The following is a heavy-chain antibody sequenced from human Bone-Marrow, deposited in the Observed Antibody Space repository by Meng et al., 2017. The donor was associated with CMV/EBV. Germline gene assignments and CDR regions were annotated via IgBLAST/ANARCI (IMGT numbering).Heavy chain of an antibody. CDR2: IYYSGST. CDR3: ARESGSSMFYYYYGMDV. Sequence: ESLKISCTVSGGSISSYYWSWIRQPPGKGLEWIGYIYYSGSTNYNPSLKSRVTISVDTSKNQFSLKLSSVTAADTAVYYCARESGSSMFYYYYGMDVWGQGTTVTVSS. CDR1: GGSISSYY. D-gene: IGHD1-26*01. V-gene: IGHV4-59*01. J-gene: IGHJ6*02.